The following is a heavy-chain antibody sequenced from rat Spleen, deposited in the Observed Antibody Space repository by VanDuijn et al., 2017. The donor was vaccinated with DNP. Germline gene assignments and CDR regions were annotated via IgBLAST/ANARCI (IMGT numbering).Heavy chain of an antibody. J-gene: IGHJ2*01. Sequence: EVQLVESGGGLVQPRRSLKLSCAASGLTFSNYDMAWVRQAPTKGLEWVASISTGGSNTYYRDSVKGRFTISRDNAQSTLYLQMDSLRSEDTATYYCARHRTIMPYYYSMDAWGQGVMVTVSS. CDR1: GLTFSNYD. CDR2: ISTGGSNT. D-gene: IGHD1-12*01. V-gene: IGHV5S23*01. CDR3: ARHRTIMPYYYSMDA.